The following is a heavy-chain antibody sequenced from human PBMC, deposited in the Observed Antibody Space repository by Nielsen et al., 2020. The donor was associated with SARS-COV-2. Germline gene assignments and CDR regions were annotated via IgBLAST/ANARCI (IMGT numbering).Heavy chain of an antibody. CDR3: ARVPTFYSNYGDYYYYYMDV. CDR2: ISSSSYI. D-gene: IGHD4-11*01. V-gene: IGHV3-69-1*01. J-gene: IGHJ6*03. Sequence: WIRQPPGKGLEWVSSISSSSYIYYADSVKGRFTISRDNAKNSLYLQMNSLRAEDTAVYYCARVPTFYSNYGDYYYYYMDVWGKGTTVTVSS.